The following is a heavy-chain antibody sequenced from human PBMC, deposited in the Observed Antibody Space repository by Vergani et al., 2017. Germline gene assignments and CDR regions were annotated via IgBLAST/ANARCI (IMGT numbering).Heavy chain of an antibody. Sequence: EVQLVESGGGLVKPGGSLRLSCAASGFTFSSYSMNWVRQAPGKGLEWVSSISNSSSYIYYADSVKGRFTISRDNAKNSLYLQMNSLRAEDTAVYYCASPDIVATPTYYGMDVWGQGTTVTVSS. CDR1: GFTFSSYS. J-gene: IGHJ6*02. V-gene: IGHV3-21*01. CDR3: ASPDIVATPTYYGMDV. D-gene: IGHD5-12*01. CDR2: ISNSSSYI.